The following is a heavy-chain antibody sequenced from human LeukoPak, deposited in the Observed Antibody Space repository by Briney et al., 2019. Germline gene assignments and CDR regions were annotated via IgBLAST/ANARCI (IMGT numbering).Heavy chain of an antibody. CDR2: IDPTDSYT. CDR3: ARHYGSGSPLDR. J-gene: IGHJ5*02. CDR1: GYSFTNYW. Sequence: GESLKISCKGSGYSFTNYWITWVRQMPGKGLEWLGRIDPTDSYTNYSPSFQGHVTISADKSISTAYLQWSSLKTSDTAMYYCARHYGSGSPLDRWGQGTLVTVSS. D-gene: IGHD3-10*01. V-gene: IGHV5-10-1*01.